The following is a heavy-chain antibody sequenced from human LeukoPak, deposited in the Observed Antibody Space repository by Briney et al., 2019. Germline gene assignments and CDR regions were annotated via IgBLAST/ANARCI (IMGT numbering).Heavy chain of an antibody. V-gene: IGHV1-2*02. J-gene: IGHJ6*03. CDR2: INPNSGGT. CDR3: ARVGEPWFYYYYMDV. D-gene: IGHD3-9*01. CDR1: GYTFTGYY. Sequence: GASVKVSCKASGYTFTGYYMHWVRQAPGQGLEWMGWINPNSGGTNYAQKFQGRVTMTRDTSISTAYMELSRLRSDDTAVYYCARVGEPWFYYYYMDVWGKGTTVTVSS.